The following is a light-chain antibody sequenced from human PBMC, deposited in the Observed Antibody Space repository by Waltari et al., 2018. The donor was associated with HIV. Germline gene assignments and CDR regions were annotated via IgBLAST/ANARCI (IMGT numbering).Light chain of an antibody. V-gene: IGLV2-23*02. Sequence: QSALTQPASVSGSPGQSITISCTRTSRDVATYKLVSWYQQHPGKAPKLRIYEVSKRPSGVSDPCSGSKSGDTASLTISGLQAEDEADYYCCSYVSNVIFGGGTKLTVL. CDR1: SRDVATYKL. J-gene: IGLJ2*01. CDR2: EVS. CDR3: CSYVSNVI.